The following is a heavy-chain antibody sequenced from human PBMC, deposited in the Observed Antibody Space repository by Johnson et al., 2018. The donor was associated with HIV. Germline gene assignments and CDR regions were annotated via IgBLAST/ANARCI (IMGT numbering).Heavy chain of an antibody. D-gene: IGHD3-10*01. CDR1: GFTFDDYA. CDR3: ARKGLGWFGWAFDI. CDR2: ITWNGGNT. Sequence: VQLVESGGGLVQPGRSLRLSCAASGFTFDDYAMHWVRQAPGKGLEWVSGITWNGGNTGYADSVKGRFTISRDNAKNSLYLQMKSLRAEDTAVYYCARKGLGWFGWAFDIWGQGTMVTVSS. V-gene: IGHV3-9*01. J-gene: IGHJ3*02.